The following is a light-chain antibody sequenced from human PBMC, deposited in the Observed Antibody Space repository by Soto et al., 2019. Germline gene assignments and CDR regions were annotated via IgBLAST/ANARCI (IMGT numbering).Light chain of an antibody. Sequence: EIVMTQSPATLSFSPGERATLSCRASQSISSLLAWYQQKPGQAPRLLIYTTSSRATGIPDRFSGSGSGTDFTLTISRLEPEDFAVYYCQQYGNSPWTFGQGTKVDIK. CDR1: QSISSL. CDR2: TTS. CDR3: QQYGNSPWT. J-gene: IGKJ1*01. V-gene: IGKV3-20*01.